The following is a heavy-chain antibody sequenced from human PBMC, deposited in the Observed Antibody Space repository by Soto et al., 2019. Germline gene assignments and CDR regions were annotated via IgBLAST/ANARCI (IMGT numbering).Heavy chain of an antibody. CDR3: ARGACSSTSCYLYYYYYYMDV. J-gene: IGHJ6*03. D-gene: IGHD2-2*01. CDR2: ISSSSSTI. Sequence: GGSLRLSCAASGFTFSSYSMNWVRQAPGKGLEWVSYISSSSSTIYYADSVKGRFTISRDNAKNSLYLQMNSLRAEDTAVYYCARGACSSTSCYLYYYYYYMDVWGKGTTVTVSS. CDR1: GFTFSSYS. V-gene: IGHV3-48*01.